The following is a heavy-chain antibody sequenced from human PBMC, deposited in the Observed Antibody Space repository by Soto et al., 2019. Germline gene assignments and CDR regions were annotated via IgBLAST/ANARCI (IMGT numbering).Heavy chain of an antibody. Sequence: QVQLVQSETEVKKPGASVKVSCKTSGFTFADYGITWVRQAPGQGLEWMGWISGYNGFTNYEQKLQDRVIMTTDTSTTTAYMELRSLRSDDTAIYYCARDLGVQPGGCGRCSMAFWGQGTLVTVSS. V-gene: IGHV1-18*01. CDR3: ARDLGVQPGGCGRCSMAF. J-gene: IGHJ4*02. D-gene: IGHD6-19*01. CDR2: ISGYNGFT. CDR1: GFTFADYG.